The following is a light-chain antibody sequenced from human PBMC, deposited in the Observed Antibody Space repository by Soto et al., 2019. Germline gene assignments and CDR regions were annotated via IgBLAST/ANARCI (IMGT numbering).Light chain of an antibody. CDR3: SSYTSSNSYV. J-gene: IGLJ1*01. V-gene: IGLV2-14*01. Sequence: QSVLTQSASVSGSPGQSIAISCTGTSSDVGAYNSVSWYQQYPGKAPKLMIHDVSNRPSGVSDRFSGSKSGNTASLTISGLQAEDEADYYCSSYTSSNSYVFGSGTKVTVL. CDR2: DVS. CDR1: SSDVGAYNS.